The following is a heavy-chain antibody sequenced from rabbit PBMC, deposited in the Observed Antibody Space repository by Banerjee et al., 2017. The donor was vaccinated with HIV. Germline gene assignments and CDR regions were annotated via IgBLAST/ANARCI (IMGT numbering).Heavy chain of an antibody. CDR3: VRDSTYVSSSGYWLDL. J-gene: IGHJ5*01. CDR2: ITYGGSA. V-gene: IGHV1S28*01. Sequence: LKETGGGLVQPGGSLTLSCKASGFDFSTYGVNWVRQAPGKGLEWIGYITYGGSAYSASGVKGRSTFPRHNAQNSVDLQMNSLTAADTATYFCVRDSTYVSSSGYWLDLWGQGTLVTVS. CDR1: GFDFSTYG. D-gene: IGHD1-1*01.